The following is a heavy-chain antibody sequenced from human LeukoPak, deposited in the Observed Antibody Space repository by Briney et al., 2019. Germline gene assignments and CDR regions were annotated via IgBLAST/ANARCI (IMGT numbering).Heavy chain of an antibody. CDR1: GVTVSSNY. V-gene: IGHV3-53*01. D-gene: IGHD3-10*01. CDR3: ARVYYYGSGNYYGKGTLDY. J-gene: IGHJ4*02. Sequence: PGGSLRLSCAASGVTVSSNYMSWVRQAPGKGLEWVSVLYSGGSTYYADSVKGRFTISRDKSKNTLYLQMNSLRVEDTAVYYCARVYYYGSGNYYGKGTLDYWGQGTLVTVSS. CDR2: LYSGGST.